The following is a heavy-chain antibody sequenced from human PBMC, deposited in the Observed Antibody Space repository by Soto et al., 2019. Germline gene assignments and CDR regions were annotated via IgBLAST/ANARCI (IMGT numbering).Heavy chain of an antibody. CDR1: GGSVSSGSYY. CDR2: IYYSGST. Sequence: XETLSLTCTVSGGSVSSGSYYWSWIRQPPGKGLEWIGYIYYSGSTNYNPSLKSRVTISVDTSKNQFSLKLSSVTAADTAVYYCARAHTYYYDSSGPNWFDPWGQGTLVTVSS. V-gene: IGHV4-61*01. J-gene: IGHJ5*02. D-gene: IGHD3-22*01. CDR3: ARAHTYYYDSSGPNWFDP.